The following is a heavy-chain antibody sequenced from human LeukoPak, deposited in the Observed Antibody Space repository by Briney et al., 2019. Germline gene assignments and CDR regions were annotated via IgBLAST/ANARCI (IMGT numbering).Heavy chain of an antibody. V-gene: IGHV3-48*03. J-gene: IGHJ3*01. D-gene: IGHD4-17*01. CDR2: ITTTSAGSVT. Sequence: GGSLRLSCAASGITFSDYEMNWVRQAPGKGLEWGSYITTTSAGSVTYYAASVKGRFTSSRDSAKNSLYLQMNSLGAEDTALYYCAKEKTAVSGDAVDLWGQGTMVTVSS. CDR1: GITFSDYE. CDR3: AKEKTAVSGDAVDL.